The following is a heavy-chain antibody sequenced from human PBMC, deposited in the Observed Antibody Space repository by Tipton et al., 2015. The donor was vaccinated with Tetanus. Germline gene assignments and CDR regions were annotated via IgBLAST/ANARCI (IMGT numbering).Heavy chain of an antibody. D-gene: IGHD1-26*01. J-gene: IGHJ5*02. CDR3: ARAPSTYYTGSWVHNWFDP. CDR2: ITPIFGTT. CDR1: GGTFTNYA. V-gene: IGHV1-69*06. Sequence: QLVQSGAEMKKPGSSVKVSCKASGGTFTNYALSWVRQAPGQGLEWVGGITPIFGTTNSAPKFQGRVTITADKSTNTAYMELSSLRSEDTAVYYCARAPSTYYTGSWVHNWFDPWGLGTLVTVSS.